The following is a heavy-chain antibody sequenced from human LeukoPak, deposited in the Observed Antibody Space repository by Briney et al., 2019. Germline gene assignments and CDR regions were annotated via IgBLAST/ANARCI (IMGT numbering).Heavy chain of an antibody. CDR3: ARGRSFWSGFLFDY. CDR1: GYTFTSYD. V-gene: IGHV1-8*03. J-gene: IGHJ4*02. Sequence: ASVKVSCKASGYTFTSYDINWVRQATGQGLEWMGWMNPNSGNAGYAQKFQGRVTITRNTSISTAYMELSSLRSEDTAVYYCARGRSFWSGFLFDYWGQGTLVTVSS. D-gene: IGHD3-3*01. CDR2: MNPNSGNA.